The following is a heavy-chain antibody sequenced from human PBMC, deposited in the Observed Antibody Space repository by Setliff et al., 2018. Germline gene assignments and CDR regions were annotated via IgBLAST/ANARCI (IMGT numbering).Heavy chain of an antibody. CDR2: INPNSGGT. Sequence: ASVKVSCKASGYTFTGYYMHWVRQAPGQGLEWMGWINPNSGGTNYAQKFQGRVTMTRDTSISTAYMELSRLRSDDTAVYYCARGETPNTYLYTFGGVIVAAECFQHWGQGTLVTVSS. D-gene: IGHD3-16*02. CDR3: ARGETPNTYLYTFGGVIVAAECFQH. CDR1: GYTFTGYY. J-gene: IGHJ1*01. V-gene: IGHV1-2*02.